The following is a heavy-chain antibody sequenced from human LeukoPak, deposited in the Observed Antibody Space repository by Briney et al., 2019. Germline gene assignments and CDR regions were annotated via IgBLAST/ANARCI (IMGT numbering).Heavy chain of an antibody. CDR3: AKAGSRVVPAYFFDY. D-gene: IGHD2-2*01. V-gene: IGHV3-30*18. CDR1: GFTFSSYG. J-gene: IGHJ4*02. CDR2: ISYDGSNK. Sequence: GGSLRLSCAASGFTFSSYGMHWVRQAPGKGLEWVAVISYDGSNKYYADSVKGRFTISRDNSKNTLYLQINSLRAEDTAVYYCAKAGSRVVPAYFFDYWGQGTLVTVSS.